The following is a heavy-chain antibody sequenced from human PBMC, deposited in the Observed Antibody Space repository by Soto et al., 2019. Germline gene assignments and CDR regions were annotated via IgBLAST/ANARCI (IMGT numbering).Heavy chain of an antibody. CDR3: AKGTHLLLWFGDGFQH. D-gene: IGHD3-10*01. CDR1: GFTFSSYA. Sequence: GGSLRLSCAASGFTFSSYAMHWVRQTPGEGLEWVAVISYDGSNKYYADSVKGRFTISRDNSKNTLYLQMNSLRAEDTAVYYCAKGTHLLLWFGDGFQHWGQGTLVTVSS. J-gene: IGHJ1*01. V-gene: IGHV3-30*04. CDR2: ISYDGSNK.